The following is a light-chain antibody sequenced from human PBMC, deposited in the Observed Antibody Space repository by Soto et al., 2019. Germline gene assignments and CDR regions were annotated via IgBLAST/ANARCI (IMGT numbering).Light chain of an antibody. CDR1: QGVSSY. CDR3: QQRSNWLT. V-gene: IGKV3-11*01. CDR2: DAS. J-gene: IGKJ5*01. Sequence: ETVLTQSPGTLSLSPGERATLSCRASQGVSSYLAWYQQKPGQAPRLLIYDASNRATGIPARFSGSGSGTDFTLTISSLEPEDFAVYYCQQRSNWLTFGQGTRLEIK.